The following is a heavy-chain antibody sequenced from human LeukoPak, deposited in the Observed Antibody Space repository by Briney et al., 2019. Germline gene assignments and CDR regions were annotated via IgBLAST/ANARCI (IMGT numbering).Heavy chain of an antibody. Sequence: PGGSLRLSCAASGLPFSSHGMHWVRQAPGKGLEWVAVIWYDGSKSYYTDSVKGRFTISRDNSKNTLYLQMNSLRAEDTAVYYCAREDYGGNCWYFDLWGRGTLVTVSS. CDR1: GLPFSSHG. J-gene: IGHJ2*01. D-gene: IGHD4-23*01. CDR2: IWYDGSKS. V-gene: IGHV3-33*01. CDR3: AREDYGGNCWYFDL.